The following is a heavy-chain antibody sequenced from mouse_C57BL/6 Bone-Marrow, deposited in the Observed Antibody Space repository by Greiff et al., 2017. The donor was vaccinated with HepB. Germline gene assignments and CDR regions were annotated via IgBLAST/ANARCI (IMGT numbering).Heavy chain of an antibody. Sequence: VQLQQSGPELVKPGASVKISCKASGYAFSSSWMNWVKQRPGKGLEWIGRIYPGDGDTNYNGKFKGKATLTADKSSSTAYMQLSSLSSEDSAVYFCARGLRRVGYWGQGTSVTVSS. J-gene: IGHJ4*01. V-gene: IGHV1-82*01. CDR1: GYAFSSSW. D-gene: IGHD2-4*01. CDR3: ARGLRRVGY. CDR2: IYPGDGDT.